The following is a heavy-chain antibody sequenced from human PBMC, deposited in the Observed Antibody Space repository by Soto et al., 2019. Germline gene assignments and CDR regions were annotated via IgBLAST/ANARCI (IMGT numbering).Heavy chain of an antibody. V-gene: IGHV4-31*03. D-gene: IGHD3-10*01. Sequence: QVQLQESGPGLVKPSQTLSLTCTVSGGSISSGGYYWSWIRQHPGKGLEWIGYIYYSGSTSYNQSLKSRLSISVDPSKNQFSLKPSPVTAAAKAVYYGARGVIYWGQGSLVTV. CDR1: GGSISSGGYY. J-gene: IGHJ4*02. CDR3: ARGVIY. CDR2: IYYSGST.